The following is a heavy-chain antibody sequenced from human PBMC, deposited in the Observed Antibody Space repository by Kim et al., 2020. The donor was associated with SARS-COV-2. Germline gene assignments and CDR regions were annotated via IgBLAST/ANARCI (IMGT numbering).Heavy chain of an antibody. CDR3: ARDGMAEAGYYYYGMDV. CDR2: IWYDGSNE. CDR1: GFTFSDFG. V-gene: IGHV3-33*01. D-gene: IGHD6-19*01. J-gene: IGHJ6*02. Sequence: GSLRLSCAASGFTFSDFGMEWVRQAPGKGLEWVALIWYDGSNEYYAESVKGRFTVSRDNSKDTLYLQMNSLRAEDTAIYFCARDGMAEAGYYYYGMDVWGQGTTVTVSS.